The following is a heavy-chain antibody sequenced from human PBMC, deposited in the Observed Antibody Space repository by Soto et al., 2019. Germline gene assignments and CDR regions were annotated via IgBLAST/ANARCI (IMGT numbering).Heavy chain of an antibody. CDR2: INSDGSST. Sequence: GGSLRLSCAASGFTFSSYWMHWVRQAPGKGLVWVSRINSDGSSTSYADSVKGRFTISRDNAKNTLYLQMNSLRAEDTAVYYCARGNAYYDFWSGYYLVDYWGQGTLVTVSS. CDR3: ARGNAYYDFWSGYYLVDY. D-gene: IGHD3-3*01. CDR1: GFTFSSYW. J-gene: IGHJ4*02. V-gene: IGHV3-74*01.